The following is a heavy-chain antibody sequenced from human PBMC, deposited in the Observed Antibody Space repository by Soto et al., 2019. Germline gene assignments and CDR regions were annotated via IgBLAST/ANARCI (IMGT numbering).Heavy chain of an antibody. CDR1: GFTFRNYA. D-gene: IGHD1-26*01. CDR2: VTDSGSGT. V-gene: IGHV3-23*01. CDR3: AKRQYGSRSTSNGAFEI. J-gene: IGHJ3*02. Sequence: GGSLRLSCAASGFTFRNYAMSWVRQAPGKGLEWVSTVTDSGSGTYYGDSVKGRFTISRDNSKNSLYLQMNSLEVEDTAVYYCAKRQYGSRSTSNGAFEIWGQGTTVTVSS.